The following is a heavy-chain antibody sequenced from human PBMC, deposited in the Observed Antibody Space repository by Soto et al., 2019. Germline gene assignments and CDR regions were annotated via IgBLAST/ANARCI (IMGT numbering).Heavy chain of an antibody. D-gene: IGHD5-12*01. V-gene: IGHV1-2*04. J-gene: IGHJ6*03. CDR1: GDTFTDYY. Sequence: QVQLVQSGAEVKKPGASVTVSCRSSGDTFTDYYMHWVRQAPGQGLEWMGWINPNIGVTKYAQKFQGWVTMNRDTSIRTVYMQLSRLRSDETAVYYCARESGGATADLDYYYFDIEVWGTGTTVTVSS. CDR3: ARESGGATADLDYYYFDIEV. CDR2: INPNIGVT.